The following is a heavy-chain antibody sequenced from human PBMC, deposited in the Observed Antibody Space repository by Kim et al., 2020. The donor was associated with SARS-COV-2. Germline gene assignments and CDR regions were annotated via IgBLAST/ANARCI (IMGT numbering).Heavy chain of an antibody. D-gene: IGHD4-4*01. Sequence: GNTKYSQKFQGRVTMTRDTSASTAYMELSSLRSEDTAVYYCARGNEYFQHWGQGTLVTVSS. CDR2: GNT. CDR3: ARGNEYFQH. V-gene: IGHV1-3*01. J-gene: IGHJ1*01.